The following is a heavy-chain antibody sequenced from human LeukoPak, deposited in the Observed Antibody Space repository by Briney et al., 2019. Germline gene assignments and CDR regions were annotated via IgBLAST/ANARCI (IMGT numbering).Heavy chain of an antibody. CDR2: INSDGSST. D-gene: IGHD3-9*01. CDR1: GFTFSSYS. J-gene: IGHJ4*02. CDR3: ASSRTLRYFDWTPGPLDY. Sequence: PGGSLRLSCAASGFTFSSYSMHWVRQAPGKGLVWVSRINSDGSSTSYADSVKGRFTISRDNAKNTLYLQMHSLRAEDTAVYYCASSRTLRYFDWTPGPLDYWGQGTLVTVSS. V-gene: IGHV3-74*01.